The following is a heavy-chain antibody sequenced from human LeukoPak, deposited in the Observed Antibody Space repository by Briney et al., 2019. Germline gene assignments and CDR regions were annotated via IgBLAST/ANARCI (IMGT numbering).Heavy chain of an antibody. CDR1: GFTFSSYG. Sequence: GGSLRLSCAASGFTFSSYGMHWVRQAPGKGLEWVAFIRYDGSNKYYADSVKGRFTISRDNSKNTLYLQMNSLRSDDTAVYYCARGMEGPYSSGPYFDYWGQGTLVTVSS. CDR2: IRYDGSNK. D-gene: IGHD6-19*01. V-gene: IGHV3-30*02. J-gene: IGHJ4*02. CDR3: ARGMEGPYSSGPYFDY.